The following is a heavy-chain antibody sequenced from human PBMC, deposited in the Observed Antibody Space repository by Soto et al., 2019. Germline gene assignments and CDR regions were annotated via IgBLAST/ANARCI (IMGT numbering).Heavy chain of an antibody. Sequence: QVQLVHSGAEVKKPGSSVKVSCKASGGTFSRYAISWVRRAPGQGLEWIGGFIPIYGTRNYAQKFQGRVTITADESTSTAYMELGSLRSEDTAVYYCARAERPYGDYDNYYYAMDVWDQGTSVTVSS. CDR3: ARAERPYGDYDNYYYAMDV. D-gene: IGHD4-17*01. CDR2: FIPIYGTR. CDR1: GGTFSRYA. V-gene: IGHV1-69*01. J-gene: IGHJ6*02.